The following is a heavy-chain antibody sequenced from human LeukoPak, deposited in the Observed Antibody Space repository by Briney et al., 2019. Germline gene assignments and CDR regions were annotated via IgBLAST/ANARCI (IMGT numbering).Heavy chain of an antibody. D-gene: IGHD3-22*01. CDR2: INHSGST. Sequence: SETLSLTCAVYGGSFSGYYWSWIRQPPGKGLEWIGEINHSGSTNYNPSLKSRVTISVDTSKNQFSLKLSSVTAADTAVYYCARRRYYFDSGGFYVANPPDYWGQGTLVTVSS. J-gene: IGHJ4*02. V-gene: IGHV4-34*01. CDR3: ARRRYYFDSGGFYVANPPDY. CDR1: GGSFSGYY.